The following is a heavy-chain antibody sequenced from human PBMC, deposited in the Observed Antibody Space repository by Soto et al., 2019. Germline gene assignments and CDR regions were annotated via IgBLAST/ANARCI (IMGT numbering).Heavy chain of an antibody. CDR1: GGTFSSYA. D-gene: IGHD2-2*02. CDR2: IIPIFGTA. J-gene: IGHJ6*02. Sequence: GASVKVSCKASGGTFSSYAISWVRQAPGQGLEWMGGIIPIFGTANYAQKFQGRVTITADESTSTAYMELSSLRPEDTAVYYCARERSSGYCSSTSCYTRSGTTWLRYGMDVWGQGTTVTVSS. V-gene: IGHV1-69*13. CDR3: ARERSSGYCSSTSCYTRSGTTWLRYGMDV.